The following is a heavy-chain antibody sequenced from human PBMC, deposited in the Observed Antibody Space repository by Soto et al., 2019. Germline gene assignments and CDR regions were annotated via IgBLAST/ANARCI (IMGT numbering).Heavy chain of an antibody. V-gene: IGHV4-31*03. CDR1: GGSISSGGYY. CDR3: ARAATYYYGSGSPYYFDY. Sequence: SETLSLTCTVSGGSISSGGYYWSWIRQHPGKGLEWIGYIYYSGSTYYNPSLKSRVTISVDTSKNQFSLKLSSVTAADTAVYYCARAATYYYGSGSPYYFDYWGQGTLVTVSS. D-gene: IGHD3-10*01. J-gene: IGHJ4*02. CDR2: IYYSGST.